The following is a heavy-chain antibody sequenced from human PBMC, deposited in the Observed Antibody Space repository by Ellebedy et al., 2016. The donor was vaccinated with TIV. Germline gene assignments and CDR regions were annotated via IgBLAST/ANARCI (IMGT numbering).Heavy chain of an antibody. CDR3: ARALRGVIINAVDY. Sequence: SETLSLTFTVSGGSISSSPYYWGWIRQSPGKGLEWIGTIYYGGNTYYNPSLKSRVTISVDTSKSQFSLELSSVTAADTAVYYCARALRGVIINAVDYWGQGTLVTVSS. CDR2: IYYGGNT. V-gene: IGHV4-39*01. CDR1: GGSISSSPYY. J-gene: IGHJ4*02. D-gene: IGHD3-10*01.